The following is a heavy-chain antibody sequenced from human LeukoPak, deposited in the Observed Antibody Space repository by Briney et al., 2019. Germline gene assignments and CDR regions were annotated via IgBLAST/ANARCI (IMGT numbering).Heavy chain of an antibody. Sequence: GRSLSLSCAASGFTFDDYAMHWVRQAPGKGLEWVSGISWNSGSIGYADSVKGRFTISRDNAKNSLYLQMNSLRAEDMALYYCAKDRGRGYSYGYAFDYWGQGTLVTVSS. V-gene: IGHV3-9*03. CDR3: AKDRGRGYSYGYAFDY. CDR1: GFTFDDYA. J-gene: IGHJ4*02. D-gene: IGHD5-18*01. CDR2: ISWNSGSI.